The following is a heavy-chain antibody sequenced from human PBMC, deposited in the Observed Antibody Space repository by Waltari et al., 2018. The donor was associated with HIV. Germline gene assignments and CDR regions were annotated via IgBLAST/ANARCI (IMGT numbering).Heavy chain of an antibody. CDR3: AKVGLSGRWLLRRPFYFDY. Sequence: LLESGGNLVQPGGSLTLSCAASGFTFSSYAMTWVRQAPGKGLEWVSGISGSGGDTLFADSVKGRFTSSRDASTVYLSMNRLTAEDTAVYYCAKVGLSGRWLLRRPFYFDYWGQGILVTVSS. CDR2: ISGSGGDT. V-gene: IGHV3-23*01. CDR1: GFTFSSYA. J-gene: IGHJ4*02. D-gene: IGHD3-10*01.